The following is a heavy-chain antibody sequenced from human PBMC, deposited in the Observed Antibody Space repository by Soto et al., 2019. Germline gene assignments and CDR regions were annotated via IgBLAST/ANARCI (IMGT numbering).Heavy chain of an antibody. Sequence: GSLRLSCAASGFTVSSYGMHLVRQAPGKGLEWVAVISYDGSNKYYADSVKGRFTISRDNSKNTLYLQMNSLRAEDTAVYYCAKDSSDFWSGYYTAYGMDVWGQGTTVTVSS. CDR1: GFTVSSYG. CDR2: ISYDGSNK. J-gene: IGHJ6*02. CDR3: AKDSSDFWSGYYTAYGMDV. D-gene: IGHD3-3*01. V-gene: IGHV3-30*18.